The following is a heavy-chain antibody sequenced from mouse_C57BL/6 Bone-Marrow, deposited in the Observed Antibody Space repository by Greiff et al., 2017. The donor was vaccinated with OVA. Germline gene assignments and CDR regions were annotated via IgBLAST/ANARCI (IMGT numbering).Heavy chain of an antibody. V-gene: IGHV5-6*01. CDR1: GFTFSSYG. D-gene: IGHD2-3*01. J-gene: IGHJ2*01. CDR3: ASLDGYYLDY. Sequence: QVESGGDLVKPGGSLKLSCAASGFTFSSYGMSWVRQTPDKRLEWVATISSGGSYTYYPDSVKGRFTISRDNAKNTLYLQMSSLKSEDTAMYYCASLDGYYLDYWGQGTTLTVSS. CDR2: ISSGGSYT.